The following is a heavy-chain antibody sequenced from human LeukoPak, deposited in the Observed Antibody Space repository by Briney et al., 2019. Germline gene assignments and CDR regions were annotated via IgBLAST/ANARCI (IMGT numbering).Heavy chain of an antibody. CDR1: GGSFSGYY. J-gene: IGHJ4*02. V-gene: IGHV4-34*01. CDR3: ASLAMIVVP. CDR2: INHSGST. Sequence: SETLSLTCAVYGGSFSGYYWSWIRQPPGKGLEWIGEINHSGSTNYNPSLKSRVTISVDTSKNQFSLKLSSVTAADTAVYYCASLAMIVVPWGQGTLVTVSS. D-gene: IGHD3-22*01.